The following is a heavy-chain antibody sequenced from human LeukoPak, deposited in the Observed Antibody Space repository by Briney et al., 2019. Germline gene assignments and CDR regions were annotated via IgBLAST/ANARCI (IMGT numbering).Heavy chain of an antibody. J-gene: IGHJ4*02. CDR3: ARANDYGVYFDY. CDR2: ISYDGSNK. V-gene: IGHV3-30-3*01. CDR1: GFTFSSYA. Sequence: GGSLRLSCAASGFTFSSYAMHWVRQAPGKGLEWVAVISYDGSNKYYADSVKGRFTISRDNSKNTLYLQMNSLRAEDTAVYYCARANDYGVYFDYWGQGTLVTVSS. D-gene: IGHD4-17*01.